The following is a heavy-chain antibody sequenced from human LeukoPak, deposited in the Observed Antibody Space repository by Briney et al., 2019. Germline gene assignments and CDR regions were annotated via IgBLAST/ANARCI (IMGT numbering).Heavy chain of an antibody. D-gene: IGHD2-15*01. V-gene: IGHV1-2*02. Sequence: ASVKVFCKASGYTFTAYYLHWVRQAPGQRLEWMGWINPNTGDTESAQNFQGRVTMTRDTTISTAYLELTRLTSDGTAVYYCASYPRYVSTPPFDYWGQGTLVTVSS. CDR2: INPNTGDT. J-gene: IGHJ4*02. CDR1: GYTFTAYY. CDR3: ASYPRYVSTPPFDY.